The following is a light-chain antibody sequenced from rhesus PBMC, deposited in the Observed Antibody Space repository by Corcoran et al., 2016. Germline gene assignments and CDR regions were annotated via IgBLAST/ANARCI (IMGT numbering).Light chain of an antibody. CDR1: ENLNNF. J-gene: IGKJ4*01. CDR2: KAS. CDR3: QRNYGSPLT. V-gene: IGKV1-74*01. Sequence: DIQMTQSPSSLSASVGDRVTITCRANENLNNFLNWYQQKPGKAPKLLIYKASTLQSGVPSRFSGSGSGTDYTFTISSLQSEDVATYVCQRNYGSPLTFGGGTKVEI.